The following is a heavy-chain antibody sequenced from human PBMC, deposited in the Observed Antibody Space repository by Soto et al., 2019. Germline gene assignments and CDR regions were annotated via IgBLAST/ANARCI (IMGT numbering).Heavy chain of an antibody. D-gene: IGHD3-3*01. CDR1: GFTFDYYA. Sequence: PGGSLRLSCAASGFTFDYYAMHWVRQAPGKGLEWVSGISWNSGSIGYADSVEGRFTISRDNAKNSLYLQMNSLRAEDTALYYCAKDISFGSGYYYGMDVWGQGTTVTVSS. J-gene: IGHJ6*02. V-gene: IGHV3-9*01. CDR3: AKDISFGSGYYYGMDV. CDR2: ISWNSGSI.